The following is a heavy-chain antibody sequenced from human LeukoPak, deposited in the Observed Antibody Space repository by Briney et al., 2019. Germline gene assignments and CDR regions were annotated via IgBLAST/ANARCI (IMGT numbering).Heavy chain of an antibody. CDR1: GYTFTSYG. CDR2: ISAYNGNT. Sequence: GASVKVSCKASGYTFTSYGISWVRQAPGQGLEWMGWISAYNGNTNYAQKLQGRVTMSTDTSTSTAYMELRSLRSDDTAVYYCARDEWEPPEVVFDPWGQGTLVTVSS. CDR3: ARDEWEPPEVVFDP. D-gene: IGHD1-26*01. V-gene: IGHV1-18*01. J-gene: IGHJ5*02.